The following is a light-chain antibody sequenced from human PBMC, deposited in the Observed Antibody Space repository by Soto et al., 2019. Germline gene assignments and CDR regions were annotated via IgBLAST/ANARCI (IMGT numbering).Light chain of an antibody. CDR3: MQGTHWPWT. Sequence: DVVMTQSPLSLPVTLGQPASISCRSSQSLIHSDGNTYLNWFQQRPGHSPRRLIYKVSDRDSGVPDRFSGSGSGTDFTLKISRVEAEDVGVYYCMQGTHWPWTFGKGTKVEIK. V-gene: IGKV2-30*02. CDR2: KVS. J-gene: IGKJ1*01. CDR1: QSLIHSDGNTY.